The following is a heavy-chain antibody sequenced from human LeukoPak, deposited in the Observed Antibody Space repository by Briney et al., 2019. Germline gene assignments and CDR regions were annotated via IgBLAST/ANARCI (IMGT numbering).Heavy chain of an antibody. J-gene: IGHJ6*03. D-gene: IGHD5-18*01. CDR1: GGSFSGYY. Sequence: MTSETLSLTCAVYGGSFSGYYWSWIRQPPGKGLEWIGEINHSGSTNYNPSLKSRVTISVDTSKNQFSLKLSSVTAADTAVYYCARDLLLQPAYYYYYMDVWGIGTTVTVSS. CDR2: INHSGST. V-gene: IGHV4-34*01. CDR3: ARDLLLQPAYYYYYMDV.